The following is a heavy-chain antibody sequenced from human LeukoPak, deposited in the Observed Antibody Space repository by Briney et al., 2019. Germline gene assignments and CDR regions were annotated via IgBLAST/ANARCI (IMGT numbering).Heavy chain of an antibody. D-gene: IGHD6-25*01. Sequence: ASVKVSCKASGYTFTGYYMHWVRQAPGQGLEWMGWINPNSGGTNYAQKFQGRVTMTRDTSISTAYMELSRLRSDDTAVYYCARDFPTDSGYDAFDIWGQGTMVTVSS. J-gene: IGHJ3*02. V-gene: IGHV1-2*02. CDR2: INPNSGGT. CDR1: GYTFTGYY. CDR3: ARDFPTDSGYDAFDI.